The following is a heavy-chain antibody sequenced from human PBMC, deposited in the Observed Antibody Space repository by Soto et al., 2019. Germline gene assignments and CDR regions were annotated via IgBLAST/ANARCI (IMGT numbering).Heavy chain of an antibody. CDR2: IRSERYGGTA. V-gene: IGHV3-49*05. CDR3: TMIPRNGRGAPFAY. CDR1: GFTFRDYA. D-gene: IGHD2-15*01. Sequence: QVVESGGGLVKPGQSLRLSCAGSGFTFRDYAVAWFRQTPGKGLECIGFIRSERYGGTADYAASVRGRFIISRDDYTGVAYLQMDSLRSGDTGVYHCTMIPRNGRGAPFAYGGQGTLVTVAS. J-gene: IGHJ4*02.